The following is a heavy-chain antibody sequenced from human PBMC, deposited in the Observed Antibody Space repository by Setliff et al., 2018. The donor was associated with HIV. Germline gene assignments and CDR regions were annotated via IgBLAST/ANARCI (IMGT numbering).Heavy chain of an antibody. CDR3: ARYCSSPSCEHFDY. Sequence: LSLTCAVSSYSISSGYYWGWIRQPPGKGLEWIGSIYHGGNTYYNPSLKSRVIVSVDTSKNQISLKLRSVGAADTAIYYCARYCSSPSCEHFDYWGQGTLVTVSS. J-gene: IGHJ4*02. CDR1: SYSISSGYY. CDR2: IYHGGNT. V-gene: IGHV4-38-2*01. D-gene: IGHD2-2*01.